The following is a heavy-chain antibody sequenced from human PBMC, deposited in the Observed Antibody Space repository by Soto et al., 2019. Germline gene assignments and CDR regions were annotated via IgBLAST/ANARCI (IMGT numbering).Heavy chain of an antibody. Sequence: SGTLSLTCTVSGGSMSSDYWGWIRQSAGKGREGIGCIYNGGNTQYNPSLKSRVTMSAATSKNQFSLRLNSVTAADTAVYYCARDGSDSYGLDVWGQGTTVTVSS. V-gene: IGHV4-4*07. CDR3: ARDGSDSYGLDV. CDR1: GGSMSSDY. CDR2: IYNGGNT. J-gene: IGHJ6*02. D-gene: IGHD3-10*01.